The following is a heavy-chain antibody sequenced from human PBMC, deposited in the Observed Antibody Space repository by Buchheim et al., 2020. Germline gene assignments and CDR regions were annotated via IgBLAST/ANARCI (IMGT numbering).Heavy chain of an antibody. D-gene: IGHD2-2*01. J-gene: IGHJ4*02. CDR1: GGTFSSYT. CDR3: ARETAHDIVVVPAASPPYYFDY. V-gene: IGHV1-69*08. CDR2: IIPILGIA. Sequence: QVQLVQSGAEVKKPGSSVKVSCKASGGTFSSYTISWVRQAPGQGLEWMGRIIPILGIANYAQKFQGRFTITADKSTSTAYMELSSLRSEDTAVYYCARETAHDIVVVPAASPPYYFDYWGQGTL.